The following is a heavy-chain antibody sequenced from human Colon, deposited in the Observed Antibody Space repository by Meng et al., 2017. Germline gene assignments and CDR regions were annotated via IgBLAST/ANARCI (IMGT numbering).Heavy chain of an antibody. CDR3: ASFDHIPRRNYFDY. D-gene: IGHD2-21*01. CDR2: IHHSGSA. V-gene: IGHV4-30-4*01. CDR1: GGSMSSGNYY. J-gene: IGHJ4*02. Sequence: QPQLQESGPGLVKPSEALSLTCSGSGGSMSSGNYYWSWIRQPPGEGLEWIGYIHHSGSAYYNPSLKSRVSISVDTSKNQFSLNLNSMTAADTAVYYCASFDHIPRRNYFDYWGQGTLVTVSS.